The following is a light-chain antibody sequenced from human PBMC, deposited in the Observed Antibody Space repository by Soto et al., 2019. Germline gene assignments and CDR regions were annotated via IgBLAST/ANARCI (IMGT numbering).Light chain of an antibody. CDR1: QGITTY. Sequence: DIQLTQSPSFLSASVGDGVSMTCRASQGITTYLAWYQQKPGKAPKLLIYAASTLQSGVPSRFSGSGSGTEFTLTIRSLQPEDFATYYCQQVNNYPLTFGGGTKVDIK. CDR3: QQVNNYPLT. V-gene: IGKV1-9*01. J-gene: IGKJ4*01. CDR2: AAS.